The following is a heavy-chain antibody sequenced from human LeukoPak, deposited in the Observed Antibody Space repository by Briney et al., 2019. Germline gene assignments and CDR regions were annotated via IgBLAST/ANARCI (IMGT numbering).Heavy chain of an antibody. J-gene: IGHJ5*02. CDR1: GFTFSSYA. CDR2: ISYDGSNK. CDR3: ARSALRGWQQLNWFDP. V-gene: IGHV3-30*01. Sequence: GGSLRLSCAASGFTFSSYAMHWVRPAPGKGLEWVAVISYDGSNKYYADSVKGRFTISRDNSKNTLYLQMNSLRAEDTAVYYCARSALRGWQQLNWFDPWGQGTLVTVSS. D-gene: IGHD6-13*01.